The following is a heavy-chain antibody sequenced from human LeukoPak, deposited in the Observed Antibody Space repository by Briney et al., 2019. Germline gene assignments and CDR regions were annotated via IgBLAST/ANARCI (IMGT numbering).Heavy chain of an antibody. CDR1: GFTFSSYG. CDR2: ISYDGSNK. J-gene: IGHJ4*02. D-gene: IGHD6-19*01. CDR3: AKDGEQWLVKGDYFDY. Sequence: GGSLRLSCAASGFTFSSYGMHWVRQAPGKGLEWVAVISYDGSNKYYADSVKGRFTISRDNSKNTLYLQMNSLRAEDTAVCYCAKDGEQWLVKGDYFDYWGQGTLVTVSS. V-gene: IGHV3-30*18.